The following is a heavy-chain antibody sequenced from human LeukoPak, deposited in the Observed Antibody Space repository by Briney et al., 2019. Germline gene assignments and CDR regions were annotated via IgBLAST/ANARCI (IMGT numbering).Heavy chain of an antibody. J-gene: IGHJ4*02. CDR3: ARPEYYYDSSGYYYSRYYFDY. CDR1: GFTFSSYW. V-gene: IGHV3-74*01. D-gene: IGHD3-22*01. CDR2: INSDGSST. Sequence: GGSLRLSCAATGFTFSSYWMHWVRQAPGKGLVWVSRINSDGSSTSYADSVKGRFTISRDNAKNTLYLQMNSLRAEDTAVYYCARPEYYYDSSGYYYSRYYFDYWGQGTLVTVSS.